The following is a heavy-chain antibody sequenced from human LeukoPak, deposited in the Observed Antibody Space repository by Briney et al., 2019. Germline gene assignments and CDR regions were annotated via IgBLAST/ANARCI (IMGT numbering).Heavy chain of an antibody. CDR3: ARYGGNSDY. Sequence: SETLSLTCGVSGGSIISSNWWSWVRQPPGKGLEWIGEINHSGSTNYNPSLKSRVTISVDTSKNQFSLKLSSVTAADTAVYYCARYGGNSDYWGQGTLVTVSS. CDR2: INHSGST. J-gene: IGHJ4*02. CDR1: GGSIISSNW. D-gene: IGHD4-23*01. V-gene: IGHV4-4*02.